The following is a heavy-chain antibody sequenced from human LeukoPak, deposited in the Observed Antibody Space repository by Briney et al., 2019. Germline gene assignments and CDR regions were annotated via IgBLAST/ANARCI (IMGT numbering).Heavy chain of an antibody. CDR1: GFTFSSYT. D-gene: IGHD2-15*01. CDR2: ISSSGGST. Sequence: GGSLRLSCAASGFTFSSYTMSWVRQAPGKGLEWVSSISSSGGSTYYADSGKGRFTISRDNSKNTLFLQMNSLRAEDTAVYYCAKVPPGYCSGGSCYLDYWGQGTLVTVSS. J-gene: IGHJ4*02. V-gene: IGHV3-23*01. CDR3: AKVPPGYCSGGSCYLDY.